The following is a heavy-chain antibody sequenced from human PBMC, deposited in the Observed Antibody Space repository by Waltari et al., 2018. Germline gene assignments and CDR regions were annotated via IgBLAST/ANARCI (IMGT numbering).Heavy chain of an antibody. CDR1: GYTFTGYY. J-gene: IGHJ6*02. CDR3: ARGPPDIEYYYNDYYGMDV. V-gene: IGHV1-2*02. Sequence: QVQLVQSGAEVKKPGASVKVSCKASGYTFTGYYMHWVRQAPGQGLEWMGWINPNSGGTNVAQKFQGRVTMTRDTASSTAYRELSRLRSDDTAVYYCARGPPDIEYYYNDYYGMDVWGQGTTVTVSS. CDR2: INPNSGGT. D-gene: IGHD3-10*01.